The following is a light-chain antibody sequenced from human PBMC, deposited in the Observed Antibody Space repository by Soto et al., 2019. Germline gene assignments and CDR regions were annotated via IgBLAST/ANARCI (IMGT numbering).Light chain of an antibody. CDR3: NSLKSSSTQV. J-gene: IGLJ1*01. Sequence: QSVLTQPASVSGSPGQSITISCTGTSGDVDAFDYVSWYQQHPGKAPKLMIFEVSYRPSGVSDRFSGSKTGSTASLTISALQAEDEAAYYCNSLKSSSTQVFGTGTKLNVL. V-gene: IGLV2-14*01. CDR2: EVS. CDR1: SGDVDAFDY.